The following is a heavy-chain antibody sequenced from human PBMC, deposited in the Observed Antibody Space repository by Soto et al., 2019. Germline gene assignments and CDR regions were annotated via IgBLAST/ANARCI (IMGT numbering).Heavy chain of an antibody. J-gene: IGHJ4*02. Sequence: SETLSRTCAVSADSINISHWWNWFLQPPGKGLEWIGQISHSGSTNYNPSLTSRVTISVDKSKNHFSLKLTSVTAADTAVYYCAARHFWSGPWTHTRLDYWGQGTLVTVSS. CDR1: ADSINISHW. V-gene: IGHV4-4*02. CDR3: AARHFWSGPWTHTRLDY. D-gene: IGHD3-3*02. CDR2: ISHSGST.